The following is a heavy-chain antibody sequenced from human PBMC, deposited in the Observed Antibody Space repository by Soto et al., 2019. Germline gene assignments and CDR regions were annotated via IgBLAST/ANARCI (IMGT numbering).Heavy chain of an antibody. J-gene: IGHJ4*02. D-gene: IGHD6-19*01. Sequence: ASVKVSCXVSGYTLTELSMHWVRQAPGKGLEWMGGFDPEDGETIYAQKFQGRVTMTEDTSTDTAYMELSSLRSEDTAVYYCATGGYSSGWSPFDYWGQGTLVTVSS. CDR3: ATGGYSSGWSPFDY. CDR2: FDPEDGET. CDR1: GYTLTELS. V-gene: IGHV1-24*01.